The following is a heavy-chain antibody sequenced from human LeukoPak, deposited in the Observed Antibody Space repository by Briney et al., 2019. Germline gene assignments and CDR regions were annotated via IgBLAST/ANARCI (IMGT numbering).Heavy chain of an antibody. Sequence: PGGSLRLSCAASGFTFSSYAMSWVRQAPGKGLEWVSAISGSGGSTYYADSVKGRFTISRDNSKNTLYLQMNSLRAEDTAVYYCAKGVFKHRLAYCGGDCYWGLFDYWGQGTLVTVSS. J-gene: IGHJ4*02. CDR3: AKGVFKHRLAYCGGDCYWGLFDY. V-gene: IGHV3-23*01. CDR1: GFTFSSYA. CDR2: ISGSGGST. D-gene: IGHD2-21*02.